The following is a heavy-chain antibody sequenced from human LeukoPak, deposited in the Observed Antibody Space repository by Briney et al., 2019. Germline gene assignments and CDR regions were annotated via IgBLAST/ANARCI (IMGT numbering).Heavy chain of an antibody. CDR2: IRSKAYGGTT. CDR1: GFTFSSYS. Sequence: GGSLRLSCAASGFTFSSYSMSWFRQAPGKGLEWVGFIRSKAYGGTTEYAASVKGRFTISRDDSKSIAYLQMNSLKTEDTAVYYCTSSYQWEPSDYWGQGTLVTVSS. CDR3: TSSYQWEPSDY. J-gene: IGHJ4*02. V-gene: IGHV3-49*03. D-gene: IGHD1-26*01.